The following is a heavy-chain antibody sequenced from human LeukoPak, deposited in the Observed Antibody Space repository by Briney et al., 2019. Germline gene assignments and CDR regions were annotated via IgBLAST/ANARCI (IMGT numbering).Heavy chain of an antibody. V-gene: IGHV3-11*04. CDR3: TTDPRHLDS. Sequence: GGSLRLSCAASGFTFSDSYMTWVRQAPGKGVEWVAYISGSGHDINYSESAKGRFTISRDNAKNSLYLQMSSLRVEDTAVYYCTTDPRHLDSWGQGTLVTVSS. J-gene: IGHJ4*02. D-gene: IGHD6-6*01. CDR2: ISGSGHDI. CDR1: GFTFSDSY.